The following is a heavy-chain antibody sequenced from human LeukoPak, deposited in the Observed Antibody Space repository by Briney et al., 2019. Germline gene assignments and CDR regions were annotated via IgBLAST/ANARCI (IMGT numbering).Heavy chain of an antibody. CDR2: IYYSGST. Sequence: SETLSLTCTVSGGSISSYYWSWIRQPPGKGLEWIGYIYYSGSTNYNPSLKSRVTISVDTSKNQFSLQLNSVTPEDTAVYYCARAVAGTPDAFDIWGQGTMVTVSS. J-gene: IGHJ3*02. CDR3: ARAVAGTPDAFDI. CDR1: GGSISSYY. V-gene: IGHV4-59*12. D-gene: IGHD6-19*01.